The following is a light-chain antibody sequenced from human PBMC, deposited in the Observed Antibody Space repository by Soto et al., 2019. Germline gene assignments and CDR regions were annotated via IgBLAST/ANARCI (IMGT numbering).Light chain of an antibody. Sequence: QSVLTQPPSASGTPGQRVTISCSGSSSNIESNTVSWYQQFPGTAPKVLIYSNNHRPSGVPDRFSGSKSGTSASLAISGLQSEDEADYYCTAWDDSLNGWVFGGGTKVTVL. CDR3: TAWDDSLNGWV. V-gene: IGLV1-44*01. CDR1: SSNIESNT. CDR2: SNN. J-gene: IGLJ3*02.